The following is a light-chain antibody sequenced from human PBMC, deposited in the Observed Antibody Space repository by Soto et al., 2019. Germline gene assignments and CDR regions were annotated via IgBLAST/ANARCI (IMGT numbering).Light chain of an antibody. CDR1: QSLLHSNGYNY. CDR3: MQALQTPRT. Sequence: DIVMTQSPLSLPVTPGEPASISCRSSQSLLHSNGYNYLDWYLQKPGQSPQLLFCLGSNRASGVPDRFSGSGSGTYFTLKTSRVEAEDVGVYYCMQALQTPRTFGGGTKVESK. V-gene: IGKV2-28*01. CDR2: LGS. J-gene: IGKJ4*01.